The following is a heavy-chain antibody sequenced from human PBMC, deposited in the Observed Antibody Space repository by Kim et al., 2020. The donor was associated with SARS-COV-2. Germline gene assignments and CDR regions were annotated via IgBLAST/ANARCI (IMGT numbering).Heavy chain of an antibody. CDR2: IYHSGST. CDR1: GYSISSGYY. CDR3: ARAWLPSRYGWFDP. Sequence: SETLSLTCTVSGYSISSGYYWGWIRQPPGKGLEWIGSIYHSGSTYYNPSLKSRVTISVDTSKNQFSLKLSSVTAADTAVYYCARAWLPSRYGWFDPWGQGTLVTVSS. V-gene: IGHV4-38-2*02. J-gene: IGHJ5*02. D-gene: IGHD5-12*01.